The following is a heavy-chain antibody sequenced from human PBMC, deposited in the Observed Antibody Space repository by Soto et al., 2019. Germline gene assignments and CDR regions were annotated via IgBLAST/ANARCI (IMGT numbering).Heavy chain of an antibody. V-gene: IGHV1-3*05. CDR3: ARAVAVPADFDY. CDR2: INAGNGNT. Sequence: QVQLVQSGAEEKKPGASVKVSCKASGYTFTNYAMHWVRQAPGQRLEWMGWINAGNGNTKYSQKFQGRVTITRDTAASTAYMELSSLRSEDTAVYDCARAVAVPADFDYWGQGTLVTVSS. D-gene: IGHD6-19*01. J-gene: IGHJ4*02. CDR1: GYTFTNYA.